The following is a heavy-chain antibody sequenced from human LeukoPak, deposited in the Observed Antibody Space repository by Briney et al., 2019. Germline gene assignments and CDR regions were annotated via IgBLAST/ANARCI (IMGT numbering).Heavy chain of an antibody. CDR2: ISGSGGST. Sequence: GGSLRLSCAASGFTFSSYAMSWVRQAPGKGLEWVSAISGSGGSTYYADSVKGRFTISRDNSKNTLYLQMNSLRAEDTAVNYCAKDFGIAVAGSLGYWGQGTLVTVSS. D-gene: IGHD6-19*01. CDR1: GFTFSSYA. J-gene: IGHJ4*02. CDR3: AKDFGIAVAGSLGY. V-gene: IGHV3-23*01.